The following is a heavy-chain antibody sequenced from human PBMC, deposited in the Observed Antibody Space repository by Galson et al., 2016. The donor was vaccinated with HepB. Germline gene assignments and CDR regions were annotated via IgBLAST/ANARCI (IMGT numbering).Heavy chain of an antibody. CDR2: IDPSDSQT. CDR3: ARLMDI. Sequence: QSGAEVKKPGESLRISCKGSEFSFNNYWISWVRQVPGGGLEWMGRIDPSDSQTQYSPSFQGHVTISVDKSINTAYVQWTSRKASDTAIYYCARLMDIWGQGTTVTVSS. V-gene: IGHV5-10-1*01. CDR1: EFSFNNYW. J-gene: IGHJ6*02.